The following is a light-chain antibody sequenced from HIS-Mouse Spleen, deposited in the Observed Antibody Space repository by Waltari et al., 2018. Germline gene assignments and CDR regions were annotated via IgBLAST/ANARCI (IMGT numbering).Light chain of an antibody. V-gene: IGLV2-14*03. Sequence: QSALTQPASVSGSPGQSITISCTGTSSDVGGYNYVSWYQQHPGKAPKPMIYDFSNRPSGVSNRFSGSKSGNTASLTISGLQAEDEADYYCSSYTSSSFNVVFGGGTKLTFL. CDR2: DFS. CDR3: SSYTSSSFNVV. CDR1: SSDVGGYNY. J-gene: IGLJ2*01.